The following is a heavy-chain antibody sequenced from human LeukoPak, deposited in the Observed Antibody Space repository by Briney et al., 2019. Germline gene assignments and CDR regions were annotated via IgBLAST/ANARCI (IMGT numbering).Heavy chain of an antibody. Sequence: PGGPLHFSCAASGIPVISNYMRGVRQGPGKGLEGGSVIYSGGSTYYADSVEGRFTISRDNSNNTLYLQMNSLRAEDTAVYYCARGHCSSTSCYDVWGQGTTVTVSS. CDR3: ARGHCSSTSCYDV. CDR2: IYSGGST. CDR1: GIPVISNY. J-gene: IGHJ6*02. V-gene: IGHV3-53*01. D-gene: IGHD2-2*01.